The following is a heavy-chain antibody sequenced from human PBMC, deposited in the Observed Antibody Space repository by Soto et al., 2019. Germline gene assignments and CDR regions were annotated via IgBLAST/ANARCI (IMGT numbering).Heavy chain of an antibody. V-gene: IGHV3-48*02. CDR1: GFTFSSYS. J-gene: IGHJ4*02. D-gene: IGHD1-26*01. CDR3: ARDSEWELLRAYFDY. Sequence: GGSLRLSCAASGFTFSSYSMNWVRQAPGKGLEWVSYISSSSSTIYYADSVKGRFTISRDNAKNSLYLQMNSLRDEDTAVYYCARDSEWELLRAYFDYWGQGTLVTVSS. CDR2: ISSSSSTI.